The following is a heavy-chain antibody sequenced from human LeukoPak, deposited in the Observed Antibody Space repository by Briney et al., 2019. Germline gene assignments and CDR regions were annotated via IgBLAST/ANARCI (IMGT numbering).Heavy chain of an antibody. J-gene: IGHJ5*02. CDR1: YXFTTXX. Sequence: YXFTTXXMNWVRQAPGQGLEWMGWINTNTGNPTYAQGFTGRFVFSLDTSVSTAYLQISSLKAEDTAVYYCARDPYYYDSRNWFDPWGQGTLVTVSS. V-gene: IGHV7-4-1*02. CDR3: ARDPYYYDSRNWFDP. CDR2: INTNTGNP. D-gene: IGHD3-22*01.